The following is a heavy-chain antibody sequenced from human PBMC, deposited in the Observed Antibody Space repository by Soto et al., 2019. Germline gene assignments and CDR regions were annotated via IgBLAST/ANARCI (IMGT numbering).Heavy chain of an antibody. CDR3: AKDPSSCSGGSCYIYYYYYMDV. CDR1: GFTFSSYA. CDR2: ISGSGGST. D-gene: IGHD2-15*01. V-gene: IGHV3-23*01. J-gene: IGHJ6*03. Sequence: GGSLRLSCAASGFTFSSYAMSWVRQAPGKGLEWVSAISGSGGSTYYADSVKGRFTISRDNSKNTLYLQMNSLRAEDTAVYYCAKDPSSCSGGSCYIYYYYYMDVWGKGTTVTVSS.